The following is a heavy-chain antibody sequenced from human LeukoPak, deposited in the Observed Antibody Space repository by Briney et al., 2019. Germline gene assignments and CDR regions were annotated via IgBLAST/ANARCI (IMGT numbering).Heavy chain of an antibody. CDR2: IYYTGTT. CDR1: GVSINSHY. D-gene: IGHD3-10*01. J-gene: IGHJ5*02. CDR3: ARAGPWQIDP. V-gene: IGHV4-59*11. Sequence: SETLSLTCTVSGVSINSHYWNWIRQPPGKGLEWIGHIYYTGTTNYNPSLKSRVTISVDRSKNHFSLKLKSVTNADTAVYYCARAGPWQIDPWGQGILVTVSS.